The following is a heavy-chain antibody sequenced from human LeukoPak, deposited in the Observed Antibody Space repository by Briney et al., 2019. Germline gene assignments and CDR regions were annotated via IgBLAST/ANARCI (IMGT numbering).Heavy chain of an antibody. Sequence: PGGSLRLSCAASGFTFSSYWMHWVRQAPGKGLEYVSAISSNGGSTYYANSVKGRFTISRDNSKNTLYLQMGSLRAEDMAVYYCARGGVGRKVGATFYYYYGMDVWGQGTTVTVSS. V-gene: IGHV3-64*01. CDR2: ISSNGGST. CDR3: ARGGVGRKVGATFYYYYGMDV. D-gene: IGHD1-26*01. CDR1: GFTFSSYW. J-gene: IGHJ6*02.